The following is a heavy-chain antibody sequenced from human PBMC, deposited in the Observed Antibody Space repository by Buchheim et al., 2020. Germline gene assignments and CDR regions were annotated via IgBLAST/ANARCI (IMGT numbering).Heavy chain of an antibody. J-gene: IGHJ6*02. Sequence: QVQLVESGGGVVQPGRSLRLSCAASGFTFSSYAMHWVRRAPGKGLEWVAVISYDGSNKYYADSVKGRFTISRDNSKNTLYLQMNSLRAEDTAVYYCARAKQTVDIVATIWGEGMDVWGQGTT. CDR1: GFTFSSYA. CDR3: ARAKQTVDIVATIWGEGMDV. CDR2: ISYDGSNK. D-gene: IGHD5-12*01. V-gene: IGHV3-30-3*01.